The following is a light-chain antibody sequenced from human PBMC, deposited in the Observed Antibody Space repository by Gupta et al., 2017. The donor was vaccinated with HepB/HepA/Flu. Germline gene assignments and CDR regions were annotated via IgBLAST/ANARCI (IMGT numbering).Light chain of an antibody. CDR1: SSDVGSYNL. J-gene: IGLJ2*01. V-gene: IGLV2-23*02. CDR3: CSYAGSSTFVV. CDR2: EVS. Sequence: SALPQPASVSGSPGPSITISCTGTSSDVGSYNLVSWYQQHPGKAPKLMICEVSKRPSGVSNRFSGSKSGNTASLTIAGLQAEDEADYYCCSYAGSSTFVVFGGGTKLTVL.